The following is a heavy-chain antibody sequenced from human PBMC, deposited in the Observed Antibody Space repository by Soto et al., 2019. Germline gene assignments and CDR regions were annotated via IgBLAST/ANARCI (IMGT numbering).Heavy chain of an antibody. CDR3: ARRAGTIFATRY. V-gene: IGHV4-34*01. J-gene: IGHJ4*02. CDR1: GGSFSGYY. Sequence: QVQLQQWGAGLLKPSETLSLTCAVYGGSFSGYYWSWIRQPPGKGLEWIGEINHSGSTNYNPSLKSRVTISVDTSKNQFSLKLSSVTAADTAVYYCARRAGTIFATRYWGKGTLVTVSS. D-gene: IGHD3-3*01. CDR2: INHSGST.